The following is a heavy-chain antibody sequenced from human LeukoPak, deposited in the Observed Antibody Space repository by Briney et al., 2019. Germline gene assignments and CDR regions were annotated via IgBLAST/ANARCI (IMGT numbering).Heavy chain of an antibody. V-gene: IGHV4-34*01. CDR2: INHSGST. D-gene: IGHD2-2*01. CDR1: GGSFSGYY. CDR3: ARRRPRYCSSTSCFYGGFDY. J-gene: IGHJ4*02. Sequence: SETLSLTCAVYGGSFSGYYWSWIRQPPGKGLEWIGEINHSGSTNYNPSLKSRVTISVDTSKNQFSLKLSSVTAADTAVYYCARRRPRYCSSTSCFYGGFDYWGQGTLVTVSS.